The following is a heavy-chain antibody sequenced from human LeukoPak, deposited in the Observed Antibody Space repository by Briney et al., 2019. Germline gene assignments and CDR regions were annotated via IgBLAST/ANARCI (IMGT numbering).Heavy chain of an antibody. J-gene: IGHJ6*03. D-gene: IGHD2-8*01. Sequence: ASVKVSCKASGYTFTSYDINWVRQATGQGLEWMGWMNPNSGNTGYAQKFQGRVTMTRNTSISTAYMELSSLRSEDTAVYYCATRYCTIPACRASSYHCMDNWGKGTTVTVSS. V-gene: IGHV1-8*01. CDR1: GYTFTSYD. CDR2: MNPNSGNT. CDR3: ATRYCTIPACRASSYHCMDN.